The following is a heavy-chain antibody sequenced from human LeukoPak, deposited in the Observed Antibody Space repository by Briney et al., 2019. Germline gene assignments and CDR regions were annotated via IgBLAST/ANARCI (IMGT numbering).Heavy chain of an antibody. J-gene: IGHJ4*02. Sequence: PGGSLTLSCAASGFHFSNFAMHWVRRAPGKGLEWVALISYTGNNRNYADSVKGRFTISRDNSKSTLYLQMDSLRPDDTAVYYCARGDYEISGYCDYWGKGTTRTVSS. D-gene: IGHD3-22*01. CDR1: GFHFSNFA. CDR3: ARGDYEISGYCDY. CDR2: ISYTGNNR. V-gene: IGHV3-30*03.